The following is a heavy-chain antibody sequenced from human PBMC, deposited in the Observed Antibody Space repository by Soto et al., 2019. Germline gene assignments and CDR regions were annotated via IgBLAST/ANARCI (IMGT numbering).Heavy chain of an antibody. Sequence: KASETLSLTCSVSGDSISNILYYWGWIRQPPGRGLEWIGSTFVTGSTFYNPSLKSRVTVSVDTSKNQFSLRLTSVTAADTAVYYCARHVVVTNDGGHYFDYWGPGTLVTVSS. CDR2: TFVTGST. V-gene: IGHV4-39*01. D-gene: IGHD2-21*02. CDR3: ARHVVVTNDGGHYFDY. CDR1: GDSISNILYY. J-gene: IGHJ4*02.